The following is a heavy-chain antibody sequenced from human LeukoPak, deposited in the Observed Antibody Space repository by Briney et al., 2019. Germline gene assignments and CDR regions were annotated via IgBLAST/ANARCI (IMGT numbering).Heavy chain of an antibody. J-gene: IGHJ4*02. CDR2: IYYSGST. V-gene: IGHV4-39*01. D-gene: IGHD2-21*02. CDR3: ARAAPCGGDCYTFDY. CDR1: GGSISSSSYY. Sequence: SETLSLTCTVSGGSISSSSYYWGWIRQPPGKGLEWIGSIYYSGSTYYNPSLKSRVTISVDTSKNQFSLKLSSVTAADTAVYYCARAAPCGGDCYTFDYWGQGTLVTVSS.